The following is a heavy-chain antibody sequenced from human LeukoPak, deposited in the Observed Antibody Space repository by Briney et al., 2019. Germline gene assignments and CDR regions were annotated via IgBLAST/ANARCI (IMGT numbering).Heavy chain of an antibody. J-gene: IGHJ4*02. CDR3: ARALVVVAANYYFDY. V-gene: IGHV1-69*05. CDR1: GGTFSSYA. Sequence: SVKVSCKASGGTFSSYAISWVRQAPGQGLERMGRIIPIFGTANYAQKFQGRVTITTDESTSTAYMELSSLRSEDTAVYYCARALVVVAANYYFDYWGQGTLVTVSS. CDR2: IIPIFGTA. D-gene: IGHD2-15*01.